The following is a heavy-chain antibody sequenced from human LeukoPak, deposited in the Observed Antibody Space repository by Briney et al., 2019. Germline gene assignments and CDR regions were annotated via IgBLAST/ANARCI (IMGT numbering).Heavy chain of an antibody. CDR2: IKHDGSVQ. J-gene: IGHJ4*02. Sequence: GGSLRLSCAASGFTFSSYWMSWVRQAPGKGLEWVANIKHDGSVQYCVDSVKGRFTISRDNAKNSLYLQMNSLRAEDTAVYYCARPSSSWDNFDYWGQGTLVTVSS. D-gene: IGHD6-13*01. CDR3: ARPSSSWDNFDY. V-gene: IGHV3-7*01. CDR1: GFTFSSYW.